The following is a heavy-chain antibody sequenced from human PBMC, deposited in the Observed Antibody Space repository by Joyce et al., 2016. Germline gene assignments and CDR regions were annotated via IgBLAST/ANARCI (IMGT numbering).Heavy chain of an antibody. V-gene: IGHV5-51*01. J-gene: IGHJ3*02. D-gene: IGHD3-10*01. CDR1: GYRFTTYW. Sequence: EVQLVQSGAEVKKPGESLKISCKGSGYRFTTYWIGWVRQMPGRGLEWMGIIYLRDSDTRYNPSFQGQVTISADKSIRTAYLQWSSLKASDTAMYYCASPYYGSERETDAFDIWGQGTRVTVSS. CDR3: ASPYYGSERETDAFDI. CDR2: IYLRDSDT.